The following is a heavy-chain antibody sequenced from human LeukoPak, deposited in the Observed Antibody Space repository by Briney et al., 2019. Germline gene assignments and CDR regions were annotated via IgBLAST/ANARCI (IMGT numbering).Heavy chain of an antibody. CDR2: ISGSGVIT. D-gene: IGHD1-26*01. V-gene: IGHV3-23*01. Sequence: GGSLRLSCTASGFTFSNYAMSWVRQAPGKGLEWVSVISGSGVITYYADSVKGRFTISRDNSKNTLYLQLNSLRAEDTAVYYCAKAWWEPTRDDYFDYWGQGTLVTVSS. CDR3: AKAWWEPTRDDYFDY. CDR1: GFTFSNYA. J-gene: IGHJ4*02.